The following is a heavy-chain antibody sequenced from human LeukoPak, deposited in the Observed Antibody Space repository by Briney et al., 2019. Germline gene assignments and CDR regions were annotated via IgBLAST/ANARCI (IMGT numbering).Heavy chain of an antibody. J-gene: IGHJ4*02. CDR3: ARDVGGSLDY. D-gene: IGHD1-26*01. Sequence: GGSLRLSCVASGFTFSTYWMAWVRQAPGKGLEWVANIKEDESAKHQADSVKGRFTIFRDNAQNSVYLQMSSLRGEDTAVYYCARDVGGSLDYWGQGTLLTVSS. V-gene: IGHV3-7*01. CDR1: GFTFSTYW. CDR2: IKEDESAK.